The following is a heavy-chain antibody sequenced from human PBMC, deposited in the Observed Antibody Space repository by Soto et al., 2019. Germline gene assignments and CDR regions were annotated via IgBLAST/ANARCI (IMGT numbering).Heavy chain of an antibody. CDR1: GGSFSGYY. Sequence: SETLSLTCAVYGGSFSGYYWSWIRQPPGKGLEWIGEINQSGSTNYNPSLKSRVTISVDTSKNQFSLKLSSVTAADTGVYYCARYKSNYYYGMDVWGQGTTVTVSS. V-gene: IGHV4-34*01. J-gene: IGHJ6*02. CDR3: ARYKSNYYYGMDV. CDR2: INQSGST. D-gene: IGHD1-20*01.